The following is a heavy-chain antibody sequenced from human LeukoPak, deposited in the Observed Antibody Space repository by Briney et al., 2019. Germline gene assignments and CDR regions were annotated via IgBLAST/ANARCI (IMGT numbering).Heavy chain of an antibody. V-gene: IGHV4-34*01. CDR3: ARAITGTTI. D-gene: IGHD1-7*01. CDR1: GGSFSGYY. J-gene: IGHJ4*02. Sequence: SETLSLTCAVYGGSFSGYYWSWIRQPSGKGLEWIGEINHSGSTNYNPSLKSRVTISVDTSKNQFPLKLSSVTAADTAVYYCARAITGTTIWGQGTLVTVSS. CDR2: INHSGST.